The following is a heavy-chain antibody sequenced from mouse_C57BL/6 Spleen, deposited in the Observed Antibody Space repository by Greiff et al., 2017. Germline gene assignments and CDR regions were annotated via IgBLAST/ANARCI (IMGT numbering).Heavy chain of an antibody. CDR2: ISSGSSTI. Sequence: VQLKESGGGLVKPGGSLTLSCAASGFTFSDYGMHWVRQAPEKGLAWVAYISSGSSTIYYADTVKGRFTISRDNATNTLFLQMTSLRSEDTAMYYCAREGLLFYAMDYWGQGTSVTVSS. CDR3: AREGLLFYAMDY. J-gene: IGHJ4*01. D-gene: IGHD1-1*01. CDR1: GFTFSDYG. V-gene: IGHV5-17*01.